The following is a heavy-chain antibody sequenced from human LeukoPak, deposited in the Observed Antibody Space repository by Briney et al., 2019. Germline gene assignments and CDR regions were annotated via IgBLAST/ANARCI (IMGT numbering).Heavy chain of an antibody. CDR2: ISWDGGST. D-gene: IGHD6-19*01. J-gene: IGHJ4*02. CDR3: AKDISRSLRYSSGILFDY. V-gene: IGHV3-43D*03. Sequence: PGGSLRLSCADSGFTFDDYAMHWVRHAPGKCLEWVSLISWDGGSTYYADSVKGRFTISRDNSKNSLYLQMNSLRAEDTALYYCAKDISRSLRYSSGILFDYWGQGTLVTVSS. CDR1: GFTFDDYA.